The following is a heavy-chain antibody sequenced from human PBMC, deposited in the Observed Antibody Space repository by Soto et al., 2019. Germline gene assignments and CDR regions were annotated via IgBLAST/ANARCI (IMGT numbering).Heavy chain of an antibody. CDR3: ARALGQWLVRDAFDI. V-gene: IGHV1-3*01. D-gene: IGHD6-19*01. J-gene: IGHJ3*02. CDR2: INAGNDNT. Sequence: QVQLVQSGAEVKKPGASVKVSCKASGYTFTSYTIHWVRQAPGQRLEWMGWINAGNDNTKYSQKFQGRVTITSDTSANTAYMDLSSLRSEDTAVYYCARALGQWLVRDAFDIWGQGTTVTVSS. CDR1: GYTFTSYT.